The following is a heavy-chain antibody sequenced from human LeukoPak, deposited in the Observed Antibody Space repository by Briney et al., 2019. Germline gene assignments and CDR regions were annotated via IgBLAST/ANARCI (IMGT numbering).Heavy chain of an antibody. CDR2: IGGNGGST. D-gene: IGHD3-22*01. CDR1: GFTFSSYA. J-gene: IGHJ4*02. V-gene: IGHV3-23*01. CDR3: AKDADYYDSSGYYDDY. Sequence: PGGSLRLSCAASGFTFSSYAMTWVRQAPGKGLEWVSAIGGNGGSTYYADSVKGRFTISRDNSKNTLYLQMNSLRAEDTAVYYCAKDADYYDSSGYYDDYWGQGTLVTVSS.